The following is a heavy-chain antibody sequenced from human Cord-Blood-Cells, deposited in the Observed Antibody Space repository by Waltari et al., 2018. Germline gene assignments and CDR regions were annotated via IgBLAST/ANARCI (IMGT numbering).Heavy chain of an antibody. V-gene: IGHV4-39*01. CDR1: GGSISSSSYY. J-gene: IGHJ4*02. CDR3: AITIIAAAGPYFDY. D-gene: IGHD6-13*01. Sequence: QLQLQESGPGLVKPSETLSLTCTVSGGSISSSSYYWGWIRQPPGKGLEWIGSSYYSGSTYYNPSLKSRVTISVDTSKNQFSLKLSSVTAADTAVYYCAITIIAAAGPYFDYWGQGTLVTVSS. CDR2: SYYSGST.